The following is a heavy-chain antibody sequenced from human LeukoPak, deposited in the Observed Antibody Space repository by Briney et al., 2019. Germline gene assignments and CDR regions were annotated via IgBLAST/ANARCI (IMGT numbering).Heavy chain of an antibody. CDR3: ARGLDGYYYYMDV. Sequence: SETLSLTCTVSGGSISSYYWSWIRQPPGKGLEWIGYIYYSGSTNYNPSLKSRVTMSVDTSKNQFSLKLSSVTAADTAVYYCARGLDGYYYYMDVWGKGTTVTISS. CDR2: IYYSGST. J-gene: IGHJ6*03. CDR1: GGSISSYY. V-gene: IGHV4-59*12. D-gene: IGHD3/OR15-3a*01.